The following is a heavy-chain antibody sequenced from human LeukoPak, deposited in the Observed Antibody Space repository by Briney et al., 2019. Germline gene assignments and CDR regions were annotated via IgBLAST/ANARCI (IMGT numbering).Heavy chain of an antibody. V-gene: IGHV4-34*01. Sequence: SETLSLTCAVYGGSFSGYYWSWIRQPPGKGLEWIGEINHSGSTNYNPSLKSRVTISVDTSKNQFSLKLSSVTAADTAVYYCARAIVIAAAGTRVWFDPWGQGTLVTVSS. D-gene: IGHD6-13*01. CDR2: INHSGST. CDR1: GGSFSGYY. CDR3: ARAIVIAAAGTRVWFDP. J-gene: IGHJ5*02.